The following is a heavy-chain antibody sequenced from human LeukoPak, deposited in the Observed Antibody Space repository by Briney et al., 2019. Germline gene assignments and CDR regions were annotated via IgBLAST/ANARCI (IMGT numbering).Heavy chain of an antibody. Sequence: SGPTLVKPTQTLTLTCTFSGFSLSTSGMGVAWIRQPPGKALEWLALIYWDDDKRYSPSLESRLTITKDMSKNQVVPTMTNMDPVDTATYSCAHGTAAVGTSMFFDYWGQGTLVTVSS. CDR3: AHGTAAVGTSMFFDY. V-gene: IGHV2-5*02. D-gene: IGHD6-13*01. CDR2: IYWDDDK. J-gene: IGHJ4*02. CDR1: GFSLSTSGMG.